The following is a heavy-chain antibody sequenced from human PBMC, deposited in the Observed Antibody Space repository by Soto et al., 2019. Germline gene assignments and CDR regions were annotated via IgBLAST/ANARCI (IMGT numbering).Heavy chain of an antibody. CDR3: ARSADGHYDFWSGYYRVGWFDP. J-gene: IGHJ5*02. CDR2: IYHSGST. D-gene: IGHD3-3*01. V-gene: IGHV4-30-2*01. Sequence: PSETLSLTCAVSGGSISSGGYSWSWIRQPPGKGLEWIGYIYHSGSTYYNPSLKSRVTISVDRSKNQFSLKLSSVTAADTAVHYCARSADGHYDFWSGYYRVGWFDPWGQGTLVTVSS. CDR1: GGSISSGGYS.